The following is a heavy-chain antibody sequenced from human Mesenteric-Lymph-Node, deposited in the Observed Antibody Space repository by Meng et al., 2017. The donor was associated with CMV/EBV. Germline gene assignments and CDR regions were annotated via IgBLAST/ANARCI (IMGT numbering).Heavy chain of an antibody. CDR1: GFTFSSYA. J-gene: IGHJ3*02. CDR3: AKDAGTATGLSALDI. D-gene: IGHD6-13*01. CDR2: ISYDGSNK. Sequence: GESLKISCAASGFTFSSYAMHWVRQAPGKGLEWVAVISYDGSNKYYADSVKGRFIVSRDNSKNTMYLQMNSPRAEDTAVYYCAKDAGTATGLSALDIWGQGAVVTVSS. V-gene: IGHV3-30-3*01.